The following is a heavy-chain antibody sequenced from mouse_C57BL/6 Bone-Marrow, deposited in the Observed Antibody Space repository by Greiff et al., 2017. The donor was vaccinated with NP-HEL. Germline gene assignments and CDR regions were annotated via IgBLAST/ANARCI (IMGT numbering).Heavy chain of an antibody. V-gene: IGHV1-69*01. J-gene: IGHJ2*01. CDR3: ARPTVVEGGYYFDY. CDR1: GYTFTSYW. Sequence: QVQLQQPGAELVMPGASVKLSCKASGYTFTSYWMHWVKQRPGQGLEWIGEIDPSDSYTNYNQKFTGKSTLTVDKSSSTAYMQLSSLTSEDSAVYYCARPTVVEGGYYFDYWGQGTTLTVSS. CDR2: IDPSDSYT. D-gene: IGHD1-1*01.